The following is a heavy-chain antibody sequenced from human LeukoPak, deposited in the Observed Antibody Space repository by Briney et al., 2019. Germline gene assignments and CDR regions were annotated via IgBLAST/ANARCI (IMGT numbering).Heavy chain of an antibody. Sequence: KPSETLSLTCTVSGGSISSYYWSWIRQPPGKGLEWIGYIYTSGSTNYNPSLKSRVTISVDTSKNQFSLKLSSVSAADTAVYYCARRGNYDSSSFDYWGQGTLVTVSS. J-gene: IGHJ4*02. CDR1: GGSISSYY. D-gene: IGHD3-22*01. CDR2: IYTSGST. CDR3: ARRGNYDSSSFDY. V-gene: IGHV4-4*09.